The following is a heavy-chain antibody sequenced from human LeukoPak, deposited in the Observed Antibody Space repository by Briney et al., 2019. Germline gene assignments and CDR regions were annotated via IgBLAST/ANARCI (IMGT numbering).Heavy chain of an antibody. Sequence: ASVKVSCKASGYTFTGYYTHWVRQAPGQGLEWMGWINPNSGGTNYAQKFQGRVTMTRDTSISTAYMELSRLRSDDTAVYYCARTKYYYDSSGYYYVDAFDIWGPGTMVTVSS. CDR2: INPNSGGT. CDR3: ARTKYYYDSSGYYYVDAFDI. V-gene: IGHV1-2*02. J-gene: IGHJ3*02. D-gene: IGHD3-22*01. CDR1: GYTFTGYY.